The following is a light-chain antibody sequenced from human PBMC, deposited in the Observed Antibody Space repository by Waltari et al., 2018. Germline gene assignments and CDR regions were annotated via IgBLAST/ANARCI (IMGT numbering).Light chain of an antibody. V-gene: IGLV2-14*01. Sequence: QSALTQPASVSGSPGQSIPLSCTGSSSDVGGYNYVSWYQQYPGKVPKIMIHEVNNRPSGVSSRFSGSKSGNTASLTISGLQADDEADYYCSSFTSRHLYVFGTGTAVTVL. CDR2: EVN. CDR1: SSDVGGYNY. CDR3: SSFTSRHLYV. J-gene: IGLJ1*01.